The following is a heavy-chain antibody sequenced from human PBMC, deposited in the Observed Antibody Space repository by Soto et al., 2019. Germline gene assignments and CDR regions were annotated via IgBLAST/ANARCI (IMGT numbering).Heavy chain of an antibody. V-gene: IGHV3-64*01. D-gene: IGHD3-9*01. CDR3: ARGTGYLSGYFDY. J-gene: IGHJ4*02. CDR2: ISRNGGAT. Sequence: EVQLVESGGGLVQPGGSLRLSCAASGFTFSTYAMHWVRQAPGKGLEYVSTISRNGGATYYANSVKGRFTISRDNSKNTLYLQMGGLRAEDMAVYYCARGTGYLSGYFDYWGQGTLVTVSS. CDR1: GFTFSTYA.